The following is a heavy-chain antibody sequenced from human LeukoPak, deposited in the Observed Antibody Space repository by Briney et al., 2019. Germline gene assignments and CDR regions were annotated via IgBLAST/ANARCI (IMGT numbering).Heavy chain of an antibody. CDR1: GYTFTSYG. D-gene: IGHD3-22*01. V-gene: IGHV1-18*01. CDR2: ISAYNGNT. Sequence: ASVKVSCKASGYTFTSYGIGWVRQAPGQGLEWMGWISAYNGNTNYAQKLQGRVTMTTDTSTSTAYMELRSLRSDDTAVYYCAREFSYYYDSSGYYPYWGQGTLVTVSS. J-gene: IGHJ4*02. CDR3: AREFSYYYDSSGYYPY.